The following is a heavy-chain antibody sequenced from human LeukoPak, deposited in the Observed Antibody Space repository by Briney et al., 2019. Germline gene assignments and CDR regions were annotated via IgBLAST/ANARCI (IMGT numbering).Heavy chain of an antibody. V-gene: IGHV1-58*01. D-gene: IGHD1-14*01. CDR1: GFAFTRSG. CDR2: IVVGSGNT. CDR3: ATPNNIDAFDI. J-gene: IGHJ3*02. Sequence: ASVKVSCKASGFAFTRSGVQWVRQARGQRLEWIGWIVVGSGNTNYAQKFQERVTITRDTSTSTVYMELSSLRSEDTAVYYCATPNNIDAFDIWGQGTMVTVSS.